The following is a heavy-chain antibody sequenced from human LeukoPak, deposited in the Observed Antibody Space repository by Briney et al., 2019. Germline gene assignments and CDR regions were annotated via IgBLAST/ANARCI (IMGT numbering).Heavy chain of an antibody. CDR2: IKQDGSEK. CDR3: ARDGIAAAFDY. J-gene: IGHJ4*02. D-gene: IGHD6-13*01. CDR1: GFIFNSYW. V-gene: IGHV3-7*01. Sequence: PGGSLRLSCAASGFIFNSYWMSWVRQAPGKGLEWVANIKQDGSEKYYVDSVKGRFTISRDNAKNSLYLQMNSLRAEDTAVYYCARDGIAAAFDYWGQGTLVTVSS.